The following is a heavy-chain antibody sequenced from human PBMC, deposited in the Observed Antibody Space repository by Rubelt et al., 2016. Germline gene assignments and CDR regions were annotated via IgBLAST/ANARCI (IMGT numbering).Heavy chain of an antibody. CDR3: AKGKNVDTAMAA. D-gene: IGHD5-18*01. J-gene: IGHJ5*02. Sequence: AASGFTFSGSAMSWIRQAPGKGLEWVSGIRVSGGSTYYADFVQGRFTISRDNSKNMLNLQMNSLRAEDTAVYYCAKGKNVDTAMAAWGQGTLVTVSS. CDR1: GFTFSGSA. V-gene: IGHV3-23*01. CDR2: IRVSGGST.